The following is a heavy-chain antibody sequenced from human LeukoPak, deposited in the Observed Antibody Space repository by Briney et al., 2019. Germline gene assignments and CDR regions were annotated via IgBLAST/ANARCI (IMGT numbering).Heavy chain of an antibody. CDR2: ISAGSCYI. D-gene: IGHD3-9*01. CDR3: EAHMYYDILTGLIAANDY. V-gene: IGHV3-21*06. J-gene: IGHJ4*02. CDR1: GFTFDSYS. Sequence: NPGGSLRLSCAASGFTFDSYSMNWVRQAPGKGLEWVSSISAGSCYIFYADSVKGRFTISRDNAKNSLYLHMNSLRAEDTAVYYCEAHMYYDILTGLIAANDYWGQGTLVTVSS.